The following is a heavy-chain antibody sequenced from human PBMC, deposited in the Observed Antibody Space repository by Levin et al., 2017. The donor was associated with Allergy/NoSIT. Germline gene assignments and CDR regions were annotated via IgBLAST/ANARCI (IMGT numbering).Heavy chain of an antibody. V-gene: IGHV3-30-3*01. D-gene: IGHD3-10*01. CDR2: MSFDGNNK. CDR3: ARDLTSGSDP. CDR1: GFTLSRYA. Sequence: GESLKISCAASGFTLSRYAVSWVRQAPGKGLEWVAVMSFDGNNKYYSDSVKGRITLSRDTSKNTVFVQMNNLRVDDTAVYYCARDLTSGSDPWGQGTLVTVSS. J-gene: IGHJ5*02.